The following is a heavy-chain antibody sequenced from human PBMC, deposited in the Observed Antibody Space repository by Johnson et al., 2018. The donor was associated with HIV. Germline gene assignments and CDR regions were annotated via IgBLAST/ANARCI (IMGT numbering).Heavy chain of an antibody. Sequence: QVQLVESGGGVVQPGRSLRLSCAASGFTFSSHAMHWVRQAPGKGLEWVAVISYDGSNKYYADSVKGRFTITRDNSKNTLYLQMNSLRAEDTAVYYCAKRLTYANSLDAFDIWGQGTMVTVSS. V-gene: IGHV3-30-3*02. J-gene: IGHJ3*02. CDR3: AKRLTYANSLDAFDI. D-gene: IGHD3-16*01. CDR2: ISYDGSNK. CDR1: GFTFSSHA.